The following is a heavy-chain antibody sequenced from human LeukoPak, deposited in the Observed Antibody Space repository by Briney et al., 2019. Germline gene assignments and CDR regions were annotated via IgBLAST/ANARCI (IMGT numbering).Heavy chain of an antibody. V-gene: IGHV3-7*01. Sequence: GGSLRLSCAASGFMFSSYWMSWVRQAPGKGLEWVADIKEDGSEKSYVDSVKGRFTISRDNAKNSLYLQMNTLRAEDTAVYYCAELGITMIGGVWGKGTTVTISS. J-gene: IGHJ6*04. CDR2: IKEDGSEK. D-gene: IGHD3-10*02. CDR3: AELGITMIGGV. CDR1: GFMFSSYW.